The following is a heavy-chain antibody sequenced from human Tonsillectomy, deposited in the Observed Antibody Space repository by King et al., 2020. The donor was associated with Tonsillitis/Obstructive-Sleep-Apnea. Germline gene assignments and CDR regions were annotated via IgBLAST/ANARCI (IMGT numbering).Heavy chain of an antibody. CDR1: GFTFSSYA. Sequence: VQLVESGGGVVQPGRSLRLSCAASGFTFSSYAMHWVRQAPGKGLEWVAVMSYDGSNKYSADSVKGRFTISRDNPKNTLYLQMNSLRAEDTAEYYCARPNMVRGVIGGDYFDYWGQGTLVTVSS. V-gene: IGHV3-30*04. D-gene: IGHD3-10*01. CDR3: ARPNMVRGVIGGDYFDY. CDR2: MSYDGSNK. J-gene: IGHJ4*02.